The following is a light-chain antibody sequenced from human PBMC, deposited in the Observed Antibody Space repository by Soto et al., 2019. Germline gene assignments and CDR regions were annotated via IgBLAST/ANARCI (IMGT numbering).Light chain of an antibody. J-gene: IGLJ3*02. Sequence: QSVLTQPPSVSGAPGQRVTITCTESRSNIGAGYDVHWYQQLPGTAPKLLIFGNNNRPSGVPDRFSGSKSGTSASLAITGLQAEDEADYYCQSYDSSLSGWVFGGRTKLTVL. V-gene: IGLV1-40*01. CDR3: QSYDSSLSGWV. CDR2: GNN. CDR1: RSNIGAGYD.